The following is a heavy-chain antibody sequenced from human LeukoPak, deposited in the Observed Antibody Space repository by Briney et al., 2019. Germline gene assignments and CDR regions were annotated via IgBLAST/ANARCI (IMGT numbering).Heavy chain of an antibody. Sequence: ASVKVSRKSSGYTFTDYNLHWVRQASGQGLEWMGWVHPNSGATTYAQKFQGRVSMTRDTSINTVFMELSRLTFDDTAVYYCSREDFWGQGTLVTVSS. CDR2: VHPNSGAT. V-gene: IGHV1-2*02. J-gene: IGHJ4*02. CDR3: SREDF. CDR1: GYTFTDYN.